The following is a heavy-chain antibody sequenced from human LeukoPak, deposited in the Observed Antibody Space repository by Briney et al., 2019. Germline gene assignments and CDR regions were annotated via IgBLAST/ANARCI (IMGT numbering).Heavy chain of an antibody. V-gene: IGHV3-30*04. CDR3: ARPRGYCSGGSCHNYYYGMDV. Sequence: GRSLRLSCAASGFTFSSYAMHWVRQAPGKGLEWVVVIPYDGSNEYYADSVKGRSTISRDNSKNTLYLQMNSLRAEDTAVYYCARPRGYCSGGSCHNYYYGMDVWGKGTTVTVSS. J-gene: IGHJ6*04. CDR1: GFTFSSYA. D-gene: IGHD2-15*01. CDR2: IPYDGSNE.